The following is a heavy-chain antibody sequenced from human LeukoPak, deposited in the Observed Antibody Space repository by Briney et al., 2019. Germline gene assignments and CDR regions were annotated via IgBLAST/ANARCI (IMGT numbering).Heavy chain of an antibody. J-gene: IGHJ4*02. CDR2: IYSGGST. D-gene: IGHD2-21*01. Sequence: GGSLRLSCAASGFTVSSNYMSWVRQAPGKGLEWVSIIYSGGSTFYADSVKGRFTISRDNSKNTLYVQMNSLRVDDTAVYYCAKEPLYYYWGQGTLVTVSS. CDR3: AKEPLYYY. CDR1: GFTVSSNY. V-gene: IGHV3-53*01.